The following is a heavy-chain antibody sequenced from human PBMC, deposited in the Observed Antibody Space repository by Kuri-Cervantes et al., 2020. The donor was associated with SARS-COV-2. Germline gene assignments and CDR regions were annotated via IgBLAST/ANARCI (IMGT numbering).Heavy chain of an antibody. Sequence: GGSLRLSCAASGFTFSSYGMHWVRQAPGKGLEWVAFIRYDGSNKYYADSVKGRVTISRDNSKNTLYLQMNSLRAEDTAVYYCATPRGYSYGPFDYWGQGTLVTVSS. J-gene: IGHJ4*02. CDR2: IRYDGSNK. V-gene: IGHV3-30*02. CDR3: ATPRGYSYGPFDY. D-gene: IGHD5-18*01. CDR1: GFTFSSYG.